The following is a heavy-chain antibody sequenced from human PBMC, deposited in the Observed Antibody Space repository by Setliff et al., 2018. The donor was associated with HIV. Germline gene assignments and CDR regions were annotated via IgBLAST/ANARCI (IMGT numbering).Heavy chain of an antibody. V-gene: IGHV4-34*01. CDR2: INFGGGT. J-gene: IGHJ3*02. CDR1: DGSFSGYY. D-gene: IGHD1-7*01. CDR3: ARAGNYGAFDGFDI. Sequence: SETLSLTCAVYDGSFSGYYWSWIRQPPGKGLEWIAEINFGGGTNHNPSLKSRVTIAVDTSKSHVSLRWRSVTAADTAVYYCARAGNYGAFDGFDIWGQGTMVTVSS.